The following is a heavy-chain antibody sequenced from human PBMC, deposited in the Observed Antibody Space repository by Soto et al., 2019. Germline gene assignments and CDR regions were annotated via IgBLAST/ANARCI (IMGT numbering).Heavy chain of an antibody. CDR3: TTLTWIVIPLDS. CDR2: IKSKTDGGTT. CDR1: GFTFSNAW. Sequence: WSLRLSCAASGFTFSNAWMNWVRQAPGKGLEWVGRIKSKTDGGTTDYAAPVKGRFTISRDDSENMLYLQMNSLKTEDTAVYYCTTLTWIVIPLDSWGQGTMVTVSS. V-gene: IGHV3-15*01. D-gene: IGHD1-26*01. J-gene: IGHJ4*02.